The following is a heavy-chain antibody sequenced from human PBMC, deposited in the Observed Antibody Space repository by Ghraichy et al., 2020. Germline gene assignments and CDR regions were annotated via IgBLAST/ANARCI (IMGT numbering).Heavy chain of an antibody. D-gene: IGHD3-9*01. Sequence: SVKVSCKASGGTLSSQVISWVRQAPGQGLEWMGGIAPMYDARHYAQEFQGRLTITADGLTGVVHMEMSSLKSEDTAVYYCAGDTPAGYKDGGGLDVWGQGTTVTVAS. V-gene: IGHV1-69*13. CDR1: GGTLSSQV. CDR3: AGDTPAGYKDGGGLDV. J-gene: IGHJ6*02. CDR2: IAPMYDAR.